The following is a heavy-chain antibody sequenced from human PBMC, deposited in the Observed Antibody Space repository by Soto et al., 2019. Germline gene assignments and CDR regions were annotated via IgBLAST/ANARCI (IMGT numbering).Heavy chain of an antibody. CDR1: GFTFNDYG. J-gene: IGHJ4*02. V-gene: IGHV3-20*04. Sequence: DVQLVESGGDVVRPGGSLRLSCAASGFTFNDYGMGWVRQAPGKGLEWVSDINWTGVSSGYADSVKGRFTISRDNAKNSLHLQMNSVRVEDTALYYCARAQYSRSLPHFDYWGQGTLVTVSS. CDR3: ARAQYSRSLPHFDY. CDR2: INWTGVSS. D-gene: IGHD1-26*01.